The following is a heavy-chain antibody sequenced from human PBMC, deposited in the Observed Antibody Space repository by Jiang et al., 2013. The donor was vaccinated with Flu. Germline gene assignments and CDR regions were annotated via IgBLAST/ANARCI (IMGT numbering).Heavy chain of an antibody. CDR2: IHYSGST. D-gene: IGHD6-13*01. V-gene: IGHV4-59*01. CDR3: ARARAPEVAAYYFDY. Sequence: PGLVKPSETLSLTCTVSGGSITSYYWNWIRQPPGKGLEWIGYIHYSGSTNYNSSLKSRVTISVDTSKTQFSLKLSSVTAADTAVYYCARARAPEVAAYYFDYWGRGTLVTVSS. CDR1: GGSITSYY. J-gene: IGHJ4*02.